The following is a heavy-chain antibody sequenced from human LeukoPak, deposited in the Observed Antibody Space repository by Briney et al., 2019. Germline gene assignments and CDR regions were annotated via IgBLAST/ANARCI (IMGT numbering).Heavy chain of an antibody. J-gene: IGHJ4*02. CDR1: GGSISSGSYY. CDR3: ARVCSSTSCYTKGFVDY. CDR2: IYISGST. V-gene: IGHV4-61*02. Sequence: PSQTLSLTCTVSGGSISSGSYYWSWIRQPAGKGLEWIGRIYISGSTNYNPSLKRRVTISVDKSKNQFSLKLSSVTAADTAVYYCARVCSSTSCYTKGFVDYWGQGTLVTVSS. D-gene: IGHD2-2*02.